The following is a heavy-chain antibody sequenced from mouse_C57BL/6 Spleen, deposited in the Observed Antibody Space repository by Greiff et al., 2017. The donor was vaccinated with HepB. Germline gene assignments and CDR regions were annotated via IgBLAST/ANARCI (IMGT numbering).Heavy chain of an antibody. V-gene: IGHV1-53*01. J-gene: IGHJ4*01. Sequence: VQLQQSGTELVKPGASVKLSCKASGYTFTSYWMHWVKQRPGQGLEWIGNINPSNGGTNYNEKFKSKATLTVDKSSSTAYMQLSSLTSEDSAVYYCARALYYDYPYYYAMDYWGQGTSVTVSS. CDR3: ARALYYDYPYYYAMDY. CDR1: GYTFTSYW. D-gene: IGHD2-4*01. CDR2: INPSNGGT.